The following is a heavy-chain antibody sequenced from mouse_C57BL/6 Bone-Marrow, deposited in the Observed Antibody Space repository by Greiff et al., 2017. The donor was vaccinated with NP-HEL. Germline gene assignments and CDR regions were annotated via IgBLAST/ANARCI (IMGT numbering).Heavy chain of an antibody. CDR3: AQLLWFAY. V-gene: IGHV3-6*01. J-gene: IGHJ3*01. D-gene: IGHD2-1*01. Sequence: EVKLEESGPGLVKPSQSLSLTCSVTGYSITSGYYWNWIRQFPGNKLEWMGYISYDGSNNYNPSLKNRISITRDTSKNQFFLKLNSVTTEDTATYYCAQLLWFAYWGQGTLVTVSA. CDR2: ISYDGSN. CDR1: GYSITSGYY.